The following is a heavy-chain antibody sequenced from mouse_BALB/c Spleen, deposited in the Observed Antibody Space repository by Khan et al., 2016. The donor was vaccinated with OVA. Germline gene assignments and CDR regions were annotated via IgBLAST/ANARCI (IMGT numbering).Heavy chain of an antibody. V-gene: IGHV2-6-5*01. D-gene: IGHD1-1*02. CDR1: GFSLTDHG. Sequence: QVQLKESGPGLVAPSQSLSITCTVSGFSLTDHGVSWIRQPPGKGLEWLGVIWGGGSTYYNSVLKSRLSISTDNSKSQVFLKMNSLQTDDTAMYYCAKQIWSPYYGMDYWGQGTSVTVAS. J-gene: IGHJ4*01. CDR2: IWGGGST. CDR3: AKQIWSPYYGMDY.